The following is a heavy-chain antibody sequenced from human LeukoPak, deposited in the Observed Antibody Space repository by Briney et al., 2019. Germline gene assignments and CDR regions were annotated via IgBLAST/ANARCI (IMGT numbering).Heavy chain of an antibody. CDR3: ATEPRRLGDLLTI. D-gene: IGHD3-16*01. V-gene: IGHV3-66*01. CDR1: GFTVSNNH. Sequence: PGGSLRLSCAASGFTVSNNHMIWVRQAPGKGLEWVSVIFSGGSTYFADSVEGRFTISRDSSKNTLYLQMNSLRAEDTAVYYCATEPRRLGDLLTIWGQGTMVTVSS. J-gene: IGHJ3*02. CDR2: IFSGGST.